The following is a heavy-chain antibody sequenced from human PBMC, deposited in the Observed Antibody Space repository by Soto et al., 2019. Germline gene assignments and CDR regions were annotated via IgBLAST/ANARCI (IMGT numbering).Heavy chain of an antibody. Sequence: GGSRRLSCAASGFTFSNYGMHWVRQAPGKGLEWVAVLWYDGSNKYYADSVKGRFTISRDNSKNTLYLQMNSLRAEDTAVYYCARELEYGDYAFFFDYWGQGTLVTVSS. CDR2: LWYDGSNK. J-gene: IGHJ4*02. CDR3: ARELEYGDYAFFFDY. V-gene: IGHV3-33*01. D-gene: IGHD4-17*01. CDR1: GFTFSNYG.